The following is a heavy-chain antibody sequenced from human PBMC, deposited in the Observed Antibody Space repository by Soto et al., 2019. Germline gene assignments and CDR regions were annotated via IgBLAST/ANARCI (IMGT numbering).Heavy chain of an antibody. J-gene: IGHJ6*02. D-gene: IGHD6-13*01. CDR1: GGSISSSNW. CDR2: IYHSGST. CDR3: ARAPAYSTYLSPCYYYYGIYV. Sequence: QVQLQESGPGLVKPSGTLSLTCAVSGGSISSSNWWSWVRQPPGKGLEWIGEIYHSGSTNYNPSLXXXVTRSIDKCTXXFXLXXSSLPAPDTALCTCARAPAYSTYLSPCYYYYGIYVWCQGTTVTVSS. V-gene: IGHV4-4*02.